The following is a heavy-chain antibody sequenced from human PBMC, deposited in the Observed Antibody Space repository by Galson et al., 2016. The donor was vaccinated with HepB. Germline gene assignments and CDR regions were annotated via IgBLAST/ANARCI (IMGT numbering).Heavy chain of an antibody. D-gene: IGHD6-6*01. CDR3: AREEYSISSDYYYGMDV. Sequence: SVKVSCKASGGTFRNYAVNRVRQAPGQGLEWLGGINPLFGTPKYAQKVQGRVTIVVDKSTNTAYMELSSLRSEDTGVYYCAREEYSISSDYYYGMDVWGQGTTVTVSS. CDR2: INPLFGTP. CDR1: GGTFRNYA. J-gene: IGHJ6*02. V-gene: IGHV1-69*06.